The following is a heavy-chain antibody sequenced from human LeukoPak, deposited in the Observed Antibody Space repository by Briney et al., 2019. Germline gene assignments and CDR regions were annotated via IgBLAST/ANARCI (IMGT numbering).Heavy chain of an antibody. V-gene: IGHV4-59*08. J-gene: IGHJ1*01. CDR2: IYYSGST. D-gene: IGHD2-15*01. Sequence: SETLSLTCTVSGGSISSYHWSWIRQPPGKGLEWIGYIYYSGSTNYNPSLKSRVTISVDTSKNQFSLKLSSVTAADTAVYYCARLPRYCSGGSCYRAEYFQHWGQGTLVTVSS. CDR1: GGSISSYH. CDR3: ARLPRYCSGGSCYRAEYFQH.